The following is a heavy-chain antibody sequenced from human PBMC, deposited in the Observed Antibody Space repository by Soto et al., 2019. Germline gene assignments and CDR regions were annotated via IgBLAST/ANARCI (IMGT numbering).Heavy chain of an antibody. Sequence: QERLVQSGAEVRKPGSSVKVSCKVTGGTSTRYAINWVRQAPGQGLEWMGGIVPMFGTSKYEQKFQGRVTITADTSTNIAYIELRSLRSEDTAVYYCNRGSEYDFWSGYLWGQGTLVSVSS. V-gene: IGHV1-69*06. CDR2: IVPMFGTS. CDR1: GGTSTRYA. CDR3: NRGSEYDFWSGYL. D-gene: IGHD3-3*01. J-gene: IGHJ4*02.